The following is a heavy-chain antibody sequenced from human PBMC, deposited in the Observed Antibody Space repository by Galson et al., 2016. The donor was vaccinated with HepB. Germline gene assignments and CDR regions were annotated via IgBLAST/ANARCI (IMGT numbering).Heavy chain of an antibody. CDR2: ISPDGGTT. CDR1: GFTFSNYW. CDR3: ASSVRGSGSPPGGY. D-gene: IGHD3-10*01. J-gene: IGHJ4*02. V-gene: IGHV3-74*01. Sequence: SLRLSCAASGFTFSNYWMHWVRQAPGKGLVWVSRISPDGGTTNYADSVRGRFTISRDNAKNTLYLQMNSLRAEDTAVYYCASSVRGSGSPPGGYWGQGILVTVSS.